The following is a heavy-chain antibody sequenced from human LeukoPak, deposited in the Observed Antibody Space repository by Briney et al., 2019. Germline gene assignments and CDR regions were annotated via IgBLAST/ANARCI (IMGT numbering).Heavy chain of an antibody. CDR1: GGSISSSSYF. CDR2: IYYSGNT. CDR3: VRVGDYYYDSSGYQTFDH. V-gene: IGHV4-39*07. D-gene: IGHD3-22*01. J-gene: IGHJ4*02. Sequence: SETLSLTCTVSGGSISSSSYFWGWIRQPPGKGLEWIGSIYYSGNTYYNPSLKSRVTISVDTSKNQFSLKLSSVTAADTAVYYCVRVGDYYYDSSGYQTFDHWGQGTLVTVSS.